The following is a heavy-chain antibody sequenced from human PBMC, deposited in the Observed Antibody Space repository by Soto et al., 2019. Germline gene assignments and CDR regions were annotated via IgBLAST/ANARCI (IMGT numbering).Heavy chain of an antibody. D-gene: IGHD3-22*01. V-gene: IGHV3-23*01. Sequence: EVQLLESGGGLVQPGGSLRLSCAASGFTFSSYAMSWVRQAPGKGLEWVSAVSGSGGSTYYADSVKGRFTISRDNSKNTLYLQMNSLRAEDTVVYYCAKSSLITMIVVVINDAFDIWGQGTMVTVSS. CDR1: GFTFSSYA. J-gene: IGHJ3*02. CDR3: AKSSLITMIVVVINDAFDI. CDR2: VSGSGGST.